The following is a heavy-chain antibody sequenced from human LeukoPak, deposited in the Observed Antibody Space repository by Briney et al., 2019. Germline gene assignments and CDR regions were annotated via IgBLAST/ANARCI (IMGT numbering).Heavy chain of an antibody. CDR2: ISGSGGST. CDR1: GFTFSSYA. D-gene: IGHD3-9*01. Sequence: PGGSLRLSCAASGFTFSSYAMSWVRQAPGKGLEWVSAISGSGGSTYYADSVKGRFTISRDNSKNTLYLQMNSLRAEDTAVYYCAKEGVWDILTGYYNHLDYWGQGTLVTVSS. CDR3: AKEGVWDILTGYYNHLDY. V-gene: IGHV3-23*01. J-gene: IGHJ4*02.